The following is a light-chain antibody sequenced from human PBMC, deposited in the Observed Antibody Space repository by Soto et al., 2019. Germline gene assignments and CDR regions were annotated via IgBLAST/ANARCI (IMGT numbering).Light chain of an antibody. CDR3: SSYTSSSRDV. V-gene: IGLV2-14*01. J-gene: IGLJ1*01. CDR1: SSDVGGYNY. CDR2: DVS. Sequence: SALTQPASVSGSPGQSITISCTGTSSDVGGYNYVSWYQQHPGKAPKLMIYDVSNRPSGVSNRFSGSKSGNTASLTISGLQAEDEADYYCSSYTSSSRDVFGTGTKLTVL.